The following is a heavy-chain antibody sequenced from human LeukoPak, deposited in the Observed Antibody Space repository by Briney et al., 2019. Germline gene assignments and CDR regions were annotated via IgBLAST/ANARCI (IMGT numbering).Heavy chain of an antibody. CDR3: ARVVYYGSGSYLVYYFDY. V-gene: IGHV3-30*12. D-gene: IGHD3-10*01. CDR1: GLSFSSYG. CDR2: IQYDGSNK. Sequence: PGGSLRLSCAASGLSFSSYGMHWVRQAPGKGLEWVAFIQYDGSNKFYADSVKGRFTISRDNSKNTLYLQMNSLRAEDTAVYYCARVVYYGSGSYLVYYFDYWGQGTLVTVSS. J-gene: IGHJ4*02.